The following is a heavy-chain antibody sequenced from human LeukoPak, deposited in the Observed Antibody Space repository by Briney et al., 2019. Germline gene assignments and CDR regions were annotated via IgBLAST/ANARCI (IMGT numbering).Heavy chain of an antibody. V-gene: IGHV4-34*12. D-gene: IGHD5-18*01. CDR3: ARTTEGGYSYGYFYYYYMDV. J-gene: IGHJ6*03. CDR1: GVSFSGYY. Sequence: SETLSLTCVVYGVSFSGYYWSWIRQSPGKGLEWIGEIIHRGSTNYNPSLKRRVTISLDTSKNQFSLKLSSVTAADTAVYYCARTTEGGYSYGYFYYYYMDVWGKGTTVTISS. CDR2: IIHRGST.